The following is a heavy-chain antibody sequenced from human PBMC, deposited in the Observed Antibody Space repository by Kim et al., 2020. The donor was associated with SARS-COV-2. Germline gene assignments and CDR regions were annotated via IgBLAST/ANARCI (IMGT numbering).Heavy chain of an antibody. Sequence: SETLSLTCTVSGGSVNSGNYYWSWIRQPPGMGLEWIGYIFYSGSTTCNPSLTIRVIISVDTSKNHFSLKLNSVTAADTAVYYFTGGAPYVSGNGRSFDPWGQGTMVTVSS. CDR2: IFYSGST. J-gene: IGHJ5*02. CDR3: TGGAPYVSGNGRSFDP. D-gene: IGHD3-10*01. V-gene: IGHV4-61*03. CDR1: GGSVNSGNYY.